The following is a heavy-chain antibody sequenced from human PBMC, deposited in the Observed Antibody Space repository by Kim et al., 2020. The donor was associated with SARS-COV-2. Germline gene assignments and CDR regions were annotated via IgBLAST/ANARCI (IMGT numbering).Heavy chain of an antibody. D-gene: IGHD3-10*01. CDR3: AADPTFMVRGDYYYYYMDV. Sequence: SVKVSCKASGFTFTSSAMQWVRQARGQRLEWIGSIVVGSGNTNYAQKFQERVTITRDMSTSTAYMELSSLRSEDTAVYYCAADPTFMVRGDYYYYYMDVWGKGTTVTVSS. CDR1: GFTFTSSA. J-gene: IGHJ6*03. V-gene: IGHV1-58*02. CDR2: IVVGSGNT.